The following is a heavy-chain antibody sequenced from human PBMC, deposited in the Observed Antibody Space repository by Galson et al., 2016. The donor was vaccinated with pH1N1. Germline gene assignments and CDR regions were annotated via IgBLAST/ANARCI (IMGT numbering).Heavy chain of an antibody. J-gene: IGHJ4*02. V-gene: IGHV3-30*02. Sequence: SLRLSCAASGFTFDDNGMSWVRQPPGKGLEWVAFIRFDENNNYYADSVKGRFTISRDSSKNMLYLQMNSLRAEDTAVYYCAKDRAANYGDYWDYWGQGTLVTVSS. D-gene: IGHD4-17*01. CDR3: AKDRAANYGDYWDY. CDR1: GFTFDDNG. CDR2: IRFDENNN.